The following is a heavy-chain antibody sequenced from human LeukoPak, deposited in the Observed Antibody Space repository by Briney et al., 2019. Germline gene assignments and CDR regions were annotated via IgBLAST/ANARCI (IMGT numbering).Heavy chain of an antibody. CDR2: INHSGST. CDR3: AGGNCSSNRRQKFDY. Sequence: SETLSLTCAVYGGSFSGYYWSWIRQPPGKGLEWIGEINHSGSTNYNPSLKSRVTISVDTSKNQFSLKLSSVTAADTAVYYCAGGNCSSNRRQKFDYWGQGTLVNVSS. V-gene: IGHV4-34*01. CDR1: GGSFSGYY. D-gene: IGHD2-2*01. J-gene: IGHJ4*02.